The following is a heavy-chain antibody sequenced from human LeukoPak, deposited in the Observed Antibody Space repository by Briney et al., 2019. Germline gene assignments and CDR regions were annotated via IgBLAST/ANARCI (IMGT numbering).Heavy chain of an antibody. CDR2: INHSGRT. CDR3: ARDVVVVPAAIHYGMDV. J-gene: IGHJ6*02. Sequence: SETLSLSCAVYGGSFSDYWGWIRQPPGKGLEWIGEINHSGRTYYNPSLKSRVTISVDTSKNQFSLNLSSVTVADTAVYYCARDVVVVPAAIHYGMDVWGQGTTVTVSS. CDR1: GGSFSDY. V-gene: IGHV4-34*01. D-gene: IGHD2-2*01.